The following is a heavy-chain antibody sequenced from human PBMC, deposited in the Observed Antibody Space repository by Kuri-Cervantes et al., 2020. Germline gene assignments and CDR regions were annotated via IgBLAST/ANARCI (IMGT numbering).Heavy chain of an antibody. CDR2: IYHSGST. Sequence: SETLSLTCTVSGVSISSSSYYWGWIRQPPGKGLEWIGSIYHSGSTYYNPSLKSRVTISVDTSKNQFSLKLSSVTAADTAVYYCASESPMWRQFDYWGQGTLVTVSS. J-gene: IGHJ4*02. V-gene: IGHV4-39*07. D-gene: IGHD2-21*01. CDR1: GVSISSSSYY. CDR3: ASESPMWRQFDY.